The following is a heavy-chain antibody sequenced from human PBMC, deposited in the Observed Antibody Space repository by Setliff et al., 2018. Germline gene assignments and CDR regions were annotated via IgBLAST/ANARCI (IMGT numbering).Heavy chain of an antibody. CDR3: AGGQPLVRKYYYYMDV. J-gene: IGHJ6*03. V-gene: IGHV1-69*13. D-gene: IGHD3-10*01. Sequence: GPSVKVSFKASGGTFSSYVISWVREAPGQGLEWMGGIIPMFGTNYAQKFQGRVTITADESTSTAYMELSSLGSEDTAVYYCAGGQPLVRKYYYYMDVWGKGTTVTVSS. CDR2: IIPMFGT. CDR1: GGTFSSYV.